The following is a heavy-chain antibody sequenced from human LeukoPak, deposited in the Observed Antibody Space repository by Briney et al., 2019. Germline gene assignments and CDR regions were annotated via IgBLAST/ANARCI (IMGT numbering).Heavy chain of an antibody. CDR1: GYSISSDYY. J-gene: IGHJ4*02. CDR3: ARQGFGKAFDY. D-gene: IGHD3-10*01. CDR2: IYHSGSA. Sequence: SETLSLTCAVSGYSISSDYYWGWIRQPPGKGLEWIGSIYHSGSAYYNPSLKSRVTISVDTSKNQFSLKLSSVTAADTAVYYCARQGFGKAFDYWGQGTLVTVPS. V-gene: IGHV4-38-2*01.